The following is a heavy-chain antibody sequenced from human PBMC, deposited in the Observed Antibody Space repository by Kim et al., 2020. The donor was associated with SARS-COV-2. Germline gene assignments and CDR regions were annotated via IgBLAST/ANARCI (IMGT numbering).Heavy chain of an antibody. CDR3: ARDGHSVSSWYEY. Sequence: ASVKVSCKASGYTFTGYYMHWVRQAPGQGLEWMGWINPNSGGTNYAQKFQGRVTMTRDTSISTAYMELSRLRSDDTAVYYCARDGHSVSSWYEYWGQGTLVTVSS. D-gene: IGHD6-13*01. J-gene: IGHJ4*02. CDR1: GYTFTGYY. V-gene: IGHV1-2*02. CDR2: INPNSGGT.